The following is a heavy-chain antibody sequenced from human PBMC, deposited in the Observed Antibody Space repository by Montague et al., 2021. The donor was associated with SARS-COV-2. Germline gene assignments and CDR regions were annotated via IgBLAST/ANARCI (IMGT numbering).Heavy chain of an antibody. CDR3: ARAHSGSWAHLDN. CDR1: GGSISSGSYY. Sequence: TLSLTCTVSGGSISSGSYYWSWIRQPAGKGLEWIGRIYTSGTTDYSFSLKSRVTISVDTSKNQFSLKLTSVTAAATAVYYYARAHSGSWAHLDNWGQGSLVTVSS. D-gene: IGHD5-12*01. V-gene: IGHV4-61*02. J-gene: IGHJ4*02. CDR2: IYTSGTT.